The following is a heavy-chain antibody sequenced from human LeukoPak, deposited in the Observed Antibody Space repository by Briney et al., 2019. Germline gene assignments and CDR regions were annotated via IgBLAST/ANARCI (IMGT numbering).Heavy chain of an antibody. V-gene: IGHV4-4*07. Sequence: SETLSLTCTVFDYSISSAVYWGWIRQPAGKGLEWIGRIYTSGSTNYNPSLNSRVTMSVDTSKNQFSLKLSSVTAADTAVYYCARDGSGWDYFDYWGQGTLVTVSS. CDR3: ARDGSGWDYFDY. D-gene: IGHD6-19*01. CDR1: DYSISSAVY. J-gene: IGHJ4*02. CDR2: IYTSGST.